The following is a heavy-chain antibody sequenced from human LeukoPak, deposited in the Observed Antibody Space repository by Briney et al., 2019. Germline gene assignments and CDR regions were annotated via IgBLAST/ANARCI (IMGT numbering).Heavy chain of an antibody. J-gene: IGHJ3*02. CDR1: GFTFDDYA. CDR3: AKGLVVVITHPFDI. V-gene: IGHV3-9*01. D-gene: IGHD3-22*01. CDR2: ISWKSGSI. Sequence: GGSLRLSCAASGFTFDDYAMHWVRQAPGKGLEWVSGISWKSGSIAYTDSVQGRFTISRDNAKNSLYLQMNSLRPEDTALYYCAKGLVVVITHPFDIWGQGTMVIVSS.